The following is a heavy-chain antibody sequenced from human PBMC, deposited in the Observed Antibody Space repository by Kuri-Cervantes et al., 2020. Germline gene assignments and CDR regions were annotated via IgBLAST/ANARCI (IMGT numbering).Heavy chain of an antibody. Sequence: ASVKVSCKASGYTFTNYAIHWVRQAPGQRLEWMGWINAGNGNTKYSQNFQGRVTMTRDTSATTAYMELSGLRSEDTAVYYCAGGGDIIVQPGARTFDPWGQGTLVTVSS. CDR2: INAGNGNT. CDR3: AGGGDIIVQPGARTFDP. V-gene: IGHV1-3*01. D-gene: IGHD2-2*01. J-gene: IGHJ5*02. CDR1: GYTFTNYA.